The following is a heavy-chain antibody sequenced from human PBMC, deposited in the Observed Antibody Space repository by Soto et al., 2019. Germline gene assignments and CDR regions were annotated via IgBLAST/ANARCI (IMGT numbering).Heavy chain of an antibody. CDR3: PQTHKTKTWYLGNWFDT. D-gene: IGHD6-13*01. CDR1: GFSLSTSGVG. V-gene: IGHV2-5*01. Sequence: SGPTLVNPTQTLTLTCTFSGFSLSTSGVGVGWIRQPPGKALEWLALIYWNDDKRYSPSLKSRLTITKDTSKNQVVLTMTNMDPVDTATYSCPQTHKTKTWYLGNWFDTWGQGTLATVSS. CDR2: IYWNDDK. J-gene: IGHJ5*02.